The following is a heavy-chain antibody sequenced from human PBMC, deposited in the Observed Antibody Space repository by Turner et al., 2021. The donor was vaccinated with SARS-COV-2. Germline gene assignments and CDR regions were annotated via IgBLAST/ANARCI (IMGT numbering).Heavy chain of an antibody. Sequence: QVQLVQSGAEVKKPGASVNVPCKASGYTFTRYGISWVRQAPGQGLELMGWISAYNGYTNYAQKLQGRVTMTTDTSTSTAYMELGSLRSDDTAVNYCARDSNNRDYYESSGYYSFDYWGQGTLVTVSS. D-gene: IGHD3-22*01. V-gene: IGHV1-18*01. CDR3: ARDSNNRDYYESSGYYSFDY. J-gene: IGHJ4*02. CDR2: ISAYNGYT. CDR1: GYTFTRYG.